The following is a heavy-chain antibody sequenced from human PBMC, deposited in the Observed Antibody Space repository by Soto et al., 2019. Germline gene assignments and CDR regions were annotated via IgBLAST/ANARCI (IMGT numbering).Heavy chain of an antibody. D-gene: IGHD2-2*02. CDR3: AIVNRLYCSSTSCYTHWFDP. CDR2: IIPIFGTA. V-gene: IGHV1-69*06. Sequence: ASVKVSCKASGGTFSSYAISWVRQAPGQGLEWMGGIIPIFGTANYAQKFQGRVTITADKSTSTAYMELSSLRSEDTAVYYCAIVNRLYCSSTSCYTHWFDPWGQGTLVTVSS. J-gene: IGHJ5*02. CDR1: GGTFSSYA.